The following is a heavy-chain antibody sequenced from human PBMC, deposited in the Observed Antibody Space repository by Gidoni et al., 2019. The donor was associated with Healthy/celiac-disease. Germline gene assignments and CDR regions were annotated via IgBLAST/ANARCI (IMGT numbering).Heavy chain of an antibody. CDR3: ARGTGSGSYAFDI. Sequence: EVQLVESGGGVVKPGGPLRLSCASSACTFSSYSMSWVRQAPGKGLEWVSFISSSSSYIYYADSVKGRFTISKDNAKNSLYLQMNSLRAEDTAVYYCARGTGSGSYAFDIWGQGTMVTVSS. J-gene: IGHJ3*02. D-gene: IGHD3-10*01. CDR2: ISSSSSYI. CDR1: ACTFSSYS. V-gene: IGHV3-21*01.